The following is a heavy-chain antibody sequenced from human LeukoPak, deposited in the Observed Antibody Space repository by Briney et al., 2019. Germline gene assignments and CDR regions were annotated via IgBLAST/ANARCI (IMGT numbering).Heavy chain of an antibody. Sequence: SETLSLTCTVSGYSISSGYYWGWIRQPPGKGLEWIGSIYHSGITYYNPSLKSRVTISADTPKNQFSLKLSSVTAADTAVYYCAIRGGVPAAKDYYYYYYMDVWGKGTTVTISS. J-gene: IGHJ6*03. D-gene: IGHD2-2*01. CDR2: IYHSGIT. V-gene: IGHV4-38-2*02. CDR1: GYSISSGYY. CDR3: AIRGGVPAAKDYYYYYYMDV.